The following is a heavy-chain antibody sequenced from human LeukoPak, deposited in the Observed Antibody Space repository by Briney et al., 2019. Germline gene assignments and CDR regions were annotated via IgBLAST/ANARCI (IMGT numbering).Heavy chain of an antibody. D-gene: IGHD5-12*01. J-gene: IGHJ4*02. CDR3: ARDSGYNAFDY. Sequence: PGRSLRLSCAASGFIFSSYGMHWVRQAPGKGLEWVANIKEDGGVRNYVDSLKGRFTISRDNAKNSLYLQVNSLRAEDTAVYYCARDSGYNAFDYWGQGTLVTVSS. CDR2: IKEDGGVR. V-gene: IGHV3-7*05. CDR1: GFIFSSYG.